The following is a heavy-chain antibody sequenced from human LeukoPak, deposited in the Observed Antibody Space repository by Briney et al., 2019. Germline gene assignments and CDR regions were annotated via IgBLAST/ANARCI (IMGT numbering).Heavy chain of an antibody. CDR3: AKRRGLELTYYYHMDV. D-gene: IGHD1-7*01. V-gene: IGHV3-23*01. CDR2: ISGSGGST. J-gene: IGHJ6*03. CDR1: GFTFSSYA. Sequence: GGSLRLSCAASGFTFSSYAMSWVRQAPGKGLEWVSAISGSGGSTYYADSVKGRFTISRDNSKNTLYLQMNSLRADDTAVYYCAKRRGLELTYYYHMDVWGKGTTVTISS.